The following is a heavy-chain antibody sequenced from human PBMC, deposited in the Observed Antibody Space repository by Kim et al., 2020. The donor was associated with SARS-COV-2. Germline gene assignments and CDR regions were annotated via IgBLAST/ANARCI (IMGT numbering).Heavy chain of an antibody. Sequence: GGSLRLSCAVSGFTFSSYAMSWVRQAPGKGLEWVSAISGSGGSTYYADPVKGRFTISRDNSKDTLYLLMNSLRAEDTPLYYCGKDKWEPQRPRGFDIWG. V-gene: IGHV3-23*01. CDR3: GKDKWEPQRPRGFDI. D-gene: IGHD1-26*01. CDR1: GFTFSSYA. CDR2: ISGSGGST. J-gene: IGHJ3*02.